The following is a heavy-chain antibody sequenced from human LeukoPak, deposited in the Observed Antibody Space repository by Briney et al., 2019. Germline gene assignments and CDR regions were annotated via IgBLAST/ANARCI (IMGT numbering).Heavy chain of an antibody. CDR2: ISSSGSTI. D-gene: IGHD2-2*02. CDR1: GFTFSDYY. J-gene: IGHJ5*02. CDR3: ARGGYCSSTSCYNNWFDP. V-gene: IGHV3-11*04. Sequence: GGSLRLSCAASGFTFSDYYMSWIRQAPGKGLEWVSYISSSGSTIYYADSVKGRFTISRDNAKNSLYLQMYSLRAEGTAVYYCARGGYCSSTSCYNNWFDPWGQGTLVTVSS.